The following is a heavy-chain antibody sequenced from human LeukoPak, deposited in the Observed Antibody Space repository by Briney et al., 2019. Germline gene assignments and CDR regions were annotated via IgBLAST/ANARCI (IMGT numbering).Heavy chain of an antibody. Sequence: SETLSLTCTVSGYSISSGYYWGWIRQPPGKGLEWIGSIYHSGSTYHNPSLKSRVTISVDTSKNQFSLKLSSVTAADTAVYYCARAGSYYSFDYWGQGTLVTVSS. CDR2: IYHSGST. J-gene: IGHJ4*02. CDR3: ARAGSYYSFDY. V-gene: IGHV4-38-2*02. D-gene: IGHD1-26*01. CDR1: GYSISSGYY.